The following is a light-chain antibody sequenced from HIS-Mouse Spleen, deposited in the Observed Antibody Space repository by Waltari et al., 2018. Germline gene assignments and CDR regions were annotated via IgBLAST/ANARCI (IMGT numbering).Light chain of an antibody. J-gene: IGLJ2*01. CDR1: ALPKKY. V-gene: IGLV3-10*01. CDR3: YSTDSSGNHRV. Sequence: SYELTQPPSVSVSPGQTARITCSGDALPKKYASWYQQKSGQAPVMVIYEDSKRPSGIPERFSGSSSGTMATLTISGAQVEDEADYYGYSTDSSGNHRVFGGGTKLTVL. CDR2: EDS.